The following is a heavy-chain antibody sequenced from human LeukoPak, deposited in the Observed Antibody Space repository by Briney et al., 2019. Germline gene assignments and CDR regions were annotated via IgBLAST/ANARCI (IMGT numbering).Heavy chain of an antibody. CDR3: TRYNNDHFDY. D-gene: IGHD1-14*01. CDR1: GFTFGGYG. Sequence: GGSLRLSRAGSGFTFGGYGMHWFRQTPGKGLEWVAVIAYDGSRAFYADSVKGRFTISRDNSKNTMPVQMDDLRAEDTAVYYCTRYNNDHFDYWGQGTLVTVSS. CDR2: IAYDGSRA. V-gene: IGHV3-33*01. J-gene: IGHJ4*02.